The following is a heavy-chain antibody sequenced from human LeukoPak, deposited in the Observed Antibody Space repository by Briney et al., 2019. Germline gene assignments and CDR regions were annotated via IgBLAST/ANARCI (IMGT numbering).Heavy chain of an antibody. CDR2: INPSVGST. J-gene: IGHJ4*02. CDR3: ATLGYSYGYWTYDY. D-gene: IGHD5-18*01. CDR1: GYTFTSYY. V-gene: IGHV1-46*03. Sequence: ASVTLSCKASGYTFTSYYMHWVRQAPGHGLEWMGIINPSVGSTSYAHKFQDRVTMTRDTSTRTVYMELSSLRTAAAAVDYCATLGYSYGYWTYDYWGPGTLVTASS.